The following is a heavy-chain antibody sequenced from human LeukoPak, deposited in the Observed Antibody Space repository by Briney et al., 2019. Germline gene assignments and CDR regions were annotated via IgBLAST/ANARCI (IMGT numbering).Heavy chain of an antibody. CDR2: ISSSSSYI. V-gene: IGHV3-21*01. D-gene: IGHD6-6*01. Sequence: GGSLRLSCAASGFTCSSYSMNWVRQAPGKGLEWVSSISSSSSYIYYADSVKGRFTISRDNAKNSLYLQMNSLRAEETAVYYCASIAARRGNWFDPWGQGTLVTVSS. CDR3: ASIAARRGNWFDP. CDR1: GFTCSSYS. J-gene: IGHJ5*02.